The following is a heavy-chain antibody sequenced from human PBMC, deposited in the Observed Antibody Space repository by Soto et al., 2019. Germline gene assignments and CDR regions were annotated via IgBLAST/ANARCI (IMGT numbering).Heavy chain of an antibody. CDR3: ARDTRRRYCSSTSCYGNWFEP. CDR1: GGTFSSYA. V-gene: IGHV1-69*13. Sequence: SVKVSCKASGGTFSSYAISWVRQSPGQGLEWMGGIIPIFGTANYAQKFQGRVTITADESTSTAYMELSSLRSDDTAVYYCARDTRRRYCSSTSCYGNWFEPWGQGALVTVSS. J-gene: IGHJ5*02. D-gene: IGHD2-2*01. CDR2: IIPIFGTA.